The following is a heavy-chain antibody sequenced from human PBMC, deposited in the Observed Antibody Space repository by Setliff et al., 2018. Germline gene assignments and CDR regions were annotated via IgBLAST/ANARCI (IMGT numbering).Heavy chain of an antibody. Sequence: AGGSLRLSCAASGFSFSGSAVYWVRQASVKGLEWIGRIRGRTDNYATAYAASVRGGFTISRDDSKNTAYLQMNSLKTEDTAVYYCTFARDGYDVFDIWGQGTMVTVSS. J-gene: IGHJ3*02. CDR1: GFSFSGSA. CDR2: IRGRTDNYAT. V-gene: IGHV3-73*01. CDR3: TFARDGYDVFDI. D-gene: IGHD5-18*01.